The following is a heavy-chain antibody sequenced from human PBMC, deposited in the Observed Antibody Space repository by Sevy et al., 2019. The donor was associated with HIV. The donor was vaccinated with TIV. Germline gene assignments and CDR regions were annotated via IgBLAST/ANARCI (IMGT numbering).Heavy chain of an antibody. Sequence: GGSLRLSCAASGFTFSSYAMSWVRQAPGKGLEWVSAISGSGGSTYYADSVKGRFTISRDNSKNTLYLQMNSLRAEDTAVYYCAKDYFQWEHPHYFDYWGQGTLVTVSS. CDR1: GFTFSSYA. J-gene: IGHJ4*02. CDR3: AKDYFQWEHPHYFDY. V-gene: IGHV3-23*01. CDR2: ISGSGGST. D-gene: IGHD1-26*01.